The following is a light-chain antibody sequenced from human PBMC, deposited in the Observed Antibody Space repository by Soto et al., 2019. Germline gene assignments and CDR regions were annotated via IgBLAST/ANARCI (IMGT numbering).Light chain of an antibody. J-gene: IGKJ4*01. Sequence: EIVLTQSPDTLSLSPGERVTLSCRASQSVSGNSVAWYQQKPGQAPRLLIYGTSSRATGIPDRFSGSGSGTDFSLIISRLEPEDFAVYYCQQYGNSPLTFGGGTKVEI. CDR3: QQYGNSPLT. CDR1: QSVSGNS. V-gene: IGKV3-20*01. CDR2: GTS.